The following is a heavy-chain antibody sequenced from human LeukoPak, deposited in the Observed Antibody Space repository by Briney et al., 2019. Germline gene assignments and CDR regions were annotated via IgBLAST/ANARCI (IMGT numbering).Heavy chain of an antibody. D-gene: IGHD6-6*01. CDR1: GYTFTGYY. Sequence: ASVKVSCKASGYTFTGYYMHWVRQAPGQGLEWMGWINPNSGGTNYAQKFQGRVTMTRDTSISTAYTELSRLRSDDTAVYYCARKILAARHPLDYWGQGTLVTVSS. CDR3: ARKILAARHPLDY. CDR2: INPNSGGT. V-gene: IGHV1-2*02. J-gene: IGHJ4*02.